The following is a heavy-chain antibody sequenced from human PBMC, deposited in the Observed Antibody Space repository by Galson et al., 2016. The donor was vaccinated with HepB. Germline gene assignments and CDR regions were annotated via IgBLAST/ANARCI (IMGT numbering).Heavy chain of an antibody. CDR2: IIPIFGTS. CDR1: GGTFTSYA. Sequence: SVKVSCKASGGTFTSYAISWVRQAPGQGLEWMGGIIPIFGTSNYAQKFQGRVTITADESMSTAYMELSSLRSEDTAVYYCAKGWGDTLYYYGMDVWGQGTTVTVSS. D-gene: IGHD1-26*01. V-gene: IGHV1-69*13. CDR3: AKGWGDTLYYYGMDV. J-gene: IGHJ6*02.